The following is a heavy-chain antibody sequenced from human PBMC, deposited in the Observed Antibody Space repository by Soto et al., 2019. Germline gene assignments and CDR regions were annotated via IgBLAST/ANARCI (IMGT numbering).Heavy chain of an antibody. J-gene: IGHJ4*02. CDR2: INHSGST. V-gene: IGHV4-34*01. Sequence: SETLSLTCAVYGGSFSGYYWTWIRQPPGTGLEWIGEINHSGSTNYNPSLKSRVSISVDTSKNQFSLKLTSVTAADTAVYYCARDKITGLFDYWGQGTLVTVSS. CDR3: ARDKITGLFDY. D-gene: IGHD2-8*02. CDR1: GGSFSGYY.